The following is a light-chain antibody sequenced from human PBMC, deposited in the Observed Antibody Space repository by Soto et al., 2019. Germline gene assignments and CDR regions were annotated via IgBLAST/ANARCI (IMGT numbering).Light chain of an antibody. CDR2: DAS. CDR3: QQYDSYPWT. V-gene: IGKV3-11*01. CDR1: QSVTTS. J-gene: IGKJ1*01. Sequence: EIVLTQSPATLSLSPGDRATLSCRASQSVTTSLAWYQHQPGQAPRLLIYDASNRAAGVPARFRGSGSGTHFTLTISSLERGDFAIYYCQQYDSYPWTFGQGTKVEIK.